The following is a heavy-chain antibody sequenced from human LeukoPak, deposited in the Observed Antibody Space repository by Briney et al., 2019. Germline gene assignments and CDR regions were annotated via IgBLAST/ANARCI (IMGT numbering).Heavy chain of an antibody. J-gene: IGHJ4*02. D-gene: IGHD1-20*01. V-gene: IGHV3-21*01. CDR1: GFSLSSYS. CDR3: ARGSITGTGRFDY. Sequence: PGGSLRLSCEGSGFSLSSYSMHWVRQAPGKGLEWVSSISSSSSYIYYADSVKGRFTISRDNAKNSLYLQMNSLRAEDTAVYYCARGSITGTGRFDYWGQGTLVTVSS. CDR2: ISSSSSYI.